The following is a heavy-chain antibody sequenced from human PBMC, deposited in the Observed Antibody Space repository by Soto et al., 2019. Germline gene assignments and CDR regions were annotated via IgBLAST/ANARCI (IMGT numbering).Heavy chain of an antibody. Sequence: EVQLAESGGGLVQPGGSLRLSCAASEFTFSNFWMTWVRQAPGKGLERVANIKQDGSANYYVDSVKGRFTISRDNAKKSMWMQMNSVRAVDKSVYYCAGGASRGFALWGRGTLVSVSS. CDR2: IKQDGSAN. J-gene: IGHJ2*01. V-gene: IGHV3-7*01. CDR1: EFTFSNFW. D-gene: IGHD3-10*01. CDR3: AGGASRGFAL.